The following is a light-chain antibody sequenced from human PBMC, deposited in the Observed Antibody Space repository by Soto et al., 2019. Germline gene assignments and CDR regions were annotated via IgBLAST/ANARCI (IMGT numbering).Light chain of an antibody. CDR2: GTH. J-gene: IGKJ1*01. V-gene: IGKV3-15*01. CDR3: QQFNNWPPWT. CDR1: QSVGTD. Sequence: EIVMTQSPATLSLSPGDRATLSCRASQSVGTDLAWYQQKPGQAPRLLIFGTHTRATGIPARFSGSGSGTEFTLTISSLQSEDFAVYYCQQFNNWPPWTFGQGTKVDIK.